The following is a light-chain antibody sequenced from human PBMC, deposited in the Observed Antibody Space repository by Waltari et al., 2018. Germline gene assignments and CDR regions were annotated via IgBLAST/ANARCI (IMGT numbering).Light chain of an antibody. Sequence: QYVLTQPPSASGTPGQRVTISCSGSSSNIGRNTLNWYQQLPGSAPKLLIYNNNQRPSGAPDRFSAARSGTSASLAISGLQSEDEADYYCATWDDSLNGVFGGGTKLTVL. CDR1: SSNIGRNT. CDR2: NNN. CDR3: ATWDDSLNGV. V-gene: IGLV1-44*01. J-gene: IGLJ3*02.